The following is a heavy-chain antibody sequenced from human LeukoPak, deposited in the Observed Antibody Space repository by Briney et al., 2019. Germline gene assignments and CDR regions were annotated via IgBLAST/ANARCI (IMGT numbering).Heavy chain of an antibody. CDR2: INSDGSST. J-gene: IGHJ6*02. Sequence: GGSLRLSCAASGFTFSSYWMHWVRQAPGKGLVWVSRINSDGSSTSYADPVKGRFTISRDNAKNTLYLQMNSLRAEDTAVYYCARDTLGPLYYGMDVWGQGTTVTVSS. D-gene: IGHD2-15*01. V-gene: IGHV3-74*01. CDR1: GFTFSSYW. CDR3: ARDTLGPLYYGMDV.